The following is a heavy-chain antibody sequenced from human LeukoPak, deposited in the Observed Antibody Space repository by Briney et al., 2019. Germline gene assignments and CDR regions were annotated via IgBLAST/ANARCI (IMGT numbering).Heavy chain of an antibody. V-gene: IGHV4-4*07. CDR1: GGSISSYY. CDR3: ARGRGQQWLWWFDP. D-gene: IGHD6-19*01. J-gene: IGHJ5*02. Sequence: PSETLSLTCTVSGGSISSYYWSWIRQPDGKGLEWIGRIYTSGSTNYNPSLKSRVTMSVDTSKNQFSLKLSSVTAADTAVYYCARGRGQQWLWWFDPWGQGTLVTVSS. CDR2: IYTSGST.